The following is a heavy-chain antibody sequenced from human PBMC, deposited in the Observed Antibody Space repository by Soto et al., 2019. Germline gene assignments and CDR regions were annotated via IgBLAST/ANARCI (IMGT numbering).Heavy chain of an antibody. CDR3: ATDLRGSYNWFDP. Sequence: ASVKVSCKVSGYTLTELSMHWVRQAPGKGLEWMGGFDPEDGETIYAQKFQGRVTMTEDTSTDTAYMELSSLRSEDTAVYDCATDLRGSYNWFDPWGQGTLVTVSS. D-gene: IGHD1-26*01. V-gene: IGHV1-24*01. J-gene: IGHJ5*02. CDR2: FDPEDGET. CDR1: GYTLTELS.